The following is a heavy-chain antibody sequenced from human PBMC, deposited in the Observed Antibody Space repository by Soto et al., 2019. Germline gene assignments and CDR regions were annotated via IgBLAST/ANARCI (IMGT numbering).Heavy chain of an antibody. CDR1: GFTFGDYA. CDR2: IRSKAYGGTT. J-gene: IGHJ4*02. Sequence: GGSLRLSCTASGFTFGDYAMSWFRQAPGKGLEWVGFIRSKAYGGTTEYAASVKGRFTISRDDSKSIAYLQMNSLKTEDTAVYYCTRXGYYDFWSGYYEDYFDYWGQGTLVTVSS. V-gene: IGHV3-49*03. CDR3: TRXGYYDFWSGYYEDYFDY. D-gene: IGHD3-3*01.